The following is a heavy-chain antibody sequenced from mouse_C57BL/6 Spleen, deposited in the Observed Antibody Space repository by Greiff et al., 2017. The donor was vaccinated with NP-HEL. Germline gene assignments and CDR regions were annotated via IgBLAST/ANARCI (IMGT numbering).Heavy chain of an antibody. V-gene: IGHV14-2*01. CDR2: IDPEDGET. Sequence: EVKLVESGAELVKPGASVKLSCTASGFNIKDYYMHWVKQRTEQGLEWIGRIDPEDGETKYAPKFQGKATITADTSSNTAYLQLSSLTSEDTAVYYCAHYGSSRNWYFDVWGTGTTVTVSS. J-gene: IGHJ1*03. D-gene: IGHD1-1*01. CDR3: AHYGSSRNWYFDV. CDR1: GFNIKDYY.